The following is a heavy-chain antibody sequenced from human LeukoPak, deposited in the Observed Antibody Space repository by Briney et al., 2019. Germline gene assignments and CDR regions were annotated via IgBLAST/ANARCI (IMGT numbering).Heavy chain of an antibody. Sequence: SETLSLTCTVYGGSFSGYYWSWIRQPPGKGLEWIGEINHSGSTNYNPSLKSRVTISVDTSKNQFSLKLSSVTAADTPVYYCARVPLGATIEGSAFDIWGQGTMVTVSS. CDR2: INHSGST. V-gene: IGHV4-34*01. D-gene: IGHD5-12*01. J-gene: IGHJ3*02. CDR1: GGSFSGYY. CDR3: ARVPLGATIEGSAFDI.